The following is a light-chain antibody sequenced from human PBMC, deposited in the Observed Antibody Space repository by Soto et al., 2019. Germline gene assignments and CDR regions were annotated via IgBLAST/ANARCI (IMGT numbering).Light chain of an antibody. Sequence: EIVVTHSPSTVALSAVERATLSCSASQSVSSNLAWYQQKPGQAPRLLIYGASTRATGIPARFSGSGPGTDFTLTISRLEPEDFAVYYCQQYGSSPPITFGQGTRLENK. CDR1: QSVSSN. J-gene: IGKJ5*01. CDR3: QQYGSSPPIT. CDR2: GAS. V-gene: IGKV3-20*01.